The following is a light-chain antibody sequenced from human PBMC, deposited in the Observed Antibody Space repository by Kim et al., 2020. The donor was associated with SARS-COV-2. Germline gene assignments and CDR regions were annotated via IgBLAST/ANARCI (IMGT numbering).Light chain of an antibody. Sequence: GQSITISCTGTSSDVGGYNYVSWYQQHPGKAPKLMIYDVSERPSGVSNRFSGSKSGNTASLTISGLQAEDEADYYCSSYTSSSTVLFGGGTKVTVL. J-gene: IGLJ2*01. CDR2: DVS. V-gene: IGLV2-14*04. CDR1: SSDVGGYNY. CDR3: SSYTSSSTVL.